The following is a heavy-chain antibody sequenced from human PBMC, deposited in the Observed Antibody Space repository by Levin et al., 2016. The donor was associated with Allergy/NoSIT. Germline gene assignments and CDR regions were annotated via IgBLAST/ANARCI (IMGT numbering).Heavy chain of an antibody. CDR1: GFTLSSNY. D-gene: IGHD6-19*01. CDR3: AGYTSGWGLAY. CDR2: IYSGGRT. V-gene: IGHV3-66*01. Sequence: GGSLRLSCAASGFTLSSNYMSWVRQAPGKGLEWVSLIYSGGRTYYADSLKGRFTISRDISKNTLSLQMNSLRAEDTAVYYCAGYTSGWGLAYWGQGTLVTVSS. J-gene: IGHJ4*02.